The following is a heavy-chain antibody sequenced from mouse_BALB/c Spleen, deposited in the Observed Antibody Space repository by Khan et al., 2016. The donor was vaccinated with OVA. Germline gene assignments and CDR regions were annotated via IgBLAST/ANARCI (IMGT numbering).Heavy chain of an antibody. Sequence: QIQLVQSGPELKKPGETVKISCKASGYTFTNYGMNWVKQAPGKGLKWMGWINTYSGEPTYADDFKGRSAFSLETSASTAYLQIKNLKNEDTATCVCARCNSYWYFDVWGAGTTVTVSS. D-gene: IGHD4-1*02. V-gene: IGHV9-3-1*01. CDR1: GYTFTNYG. J-gene: IGHJ1*01. CDR2: INTYSGEP. CDR3: ARCNSYWYFDV.